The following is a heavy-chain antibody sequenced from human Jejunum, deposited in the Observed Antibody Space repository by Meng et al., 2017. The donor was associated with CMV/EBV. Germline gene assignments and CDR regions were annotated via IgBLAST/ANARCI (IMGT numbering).Heavy chain of an antibody. CDR2: IYYSGDT. CDR3: ARVVLYYYGTDV. CDR1: GDSVSSGSYF. J-gene: IGHJ6*02. V-gene: IGHV4-61*01. D-gene: IGHD6-6*01. Sequence: SGDSVSSGSYFWSWIRQPPGKGLESIGYIYYSGDTNYNPSLKSRATISVDRSKNQFSLRLRSVTAADTAVYYCARVVLYYYGTDVWGHGTTVTVSS.